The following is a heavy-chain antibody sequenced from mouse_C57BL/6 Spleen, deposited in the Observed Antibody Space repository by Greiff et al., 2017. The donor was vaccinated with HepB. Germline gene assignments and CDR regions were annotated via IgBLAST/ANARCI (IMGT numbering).Heavy chain of an antibody. D-gene: IGHD1-1*01. J-gene: IGHJ1*03. Sequence: EVQRVESVAELVRPGASVKLSCTASGFNIKNTYMHWVKQRPEQGLEWIGRIDPANGNTKYAPKFQGKATITADTSSNTAYLQLSSLTSEDTAIYYCAFYYYGSSLWYFDVWGTGTTVTVSS. CDR3: AFYYYGSSLWYFDV. CDR1: GFNIKNTY. CDR2: IDPANGNT. V-gene: IGHV14-3*01.